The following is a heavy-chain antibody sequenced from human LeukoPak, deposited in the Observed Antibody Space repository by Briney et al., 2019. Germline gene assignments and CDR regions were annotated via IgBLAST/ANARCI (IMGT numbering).Heavy chain of an antibody. V-gene: IGHV1-69*13. Sequence: SVKVSCKASGGTVSSYAISWVRQAAGQGLEWMGGIIPIFGTANYAHKFQGRVTITPDESTITAYMELSRLRSEDTAVYYCARAKPFRDGYKYLSLDAFDIWGQGTMVTVSS. D-gene: IGHD5-24*01. CDR3: ARAKPFRDGYKYLSLDAFDI. CDR2: IIPIFGTA. J-gene: IGHJ3*02. CDR1: GGTVSSYA.